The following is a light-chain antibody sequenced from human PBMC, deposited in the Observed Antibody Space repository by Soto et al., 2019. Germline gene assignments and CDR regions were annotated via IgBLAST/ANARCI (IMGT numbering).Light chain of an antibody. Sequence: QSVLTQVASVSGSPGQSITISCTGTSSDVGGYDYVSWYQQHPGKAPKLMIYNVNYRPSGVSDRFSGSKSGDTASLAISGLQAEDEANYYFSSYTHTNTVVFGGGTKLTVL. CDR1: SSDVGGYDY. CDR2: NVN. V-gene: IGLV2-14*03. CDR3: SSYTHTNTVV. J-gene: IGLJ2*01.